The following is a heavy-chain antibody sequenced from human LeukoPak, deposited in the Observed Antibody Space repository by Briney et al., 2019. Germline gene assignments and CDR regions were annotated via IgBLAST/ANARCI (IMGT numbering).Heavy chain of an antibody. CDR3: ARVFDSGSQAYFYYMDV. D-gene: IGHD3-10*01. V-gene: IGHV4-59*01. J-gene: IGHJ6*03. CDR1: GGSIRGYY. Sequence: SETLSLTCNVPGGSIRGYYWSWIRQPPGKGLEWIGYIYSSGSTNYNPSLKSRVTMSVDTSKNQFSLKVSSVTAADTAVYYCARVFDSGSQAYFYYMDVWGKGTTVTISS. CDR2: IYSSGST.